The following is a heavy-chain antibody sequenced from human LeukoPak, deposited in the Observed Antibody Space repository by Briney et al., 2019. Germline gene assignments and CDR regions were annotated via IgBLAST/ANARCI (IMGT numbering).Heavy chain of an antibody. CDR1: GFTFSSYW. D-gene: IGHD3-10*01. V-gene: IGHV3-21*04. J-gene: IGHJ6*02. Sequence: GGSLRLSCAASGFTFSSYWMSWVRQAPGKGLEWVSSISSSSSYIYYADSLKGRFTISRDNTKNSLYLQMNSLRAEDTALYYCVRDLYYWAAMDVWGQGTTVTVS. CDR3: VRDLYYWAAMDV. CDR2: ISSSSSYI.